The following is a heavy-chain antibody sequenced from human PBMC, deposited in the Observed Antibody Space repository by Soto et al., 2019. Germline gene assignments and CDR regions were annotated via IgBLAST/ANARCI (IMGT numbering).Heavy chain of an antibody. V-gene: IGHV3-23*01. CDR3: APHPLVVGHTRIHX. Sequence: PWGSLRLSCAASGFTFSSYAMSWVRQAPGKGLEWVSSISGSGGSTYYADSVKGRFTISRDNSKNTLYLQMNSLRAEDTAVYYCAPHPLVVGHTRIHXWGQGTLVTVSX. D-gene: IGHD3-22*01. CDR2: ISGSGGST. J-gene: IGHJ4*02. CDR1: GFTFSSYA.